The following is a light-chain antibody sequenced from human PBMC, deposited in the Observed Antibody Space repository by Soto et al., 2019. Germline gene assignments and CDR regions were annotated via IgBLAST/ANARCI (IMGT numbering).Light chain of an antibody. V-gene: IGLV2-14*01. CDR2: EVT. CDR1: SSDVGRYNY. J-gene: IGLJ1*01. CDR3: GSYTSTYVRI. Sequence: QPVLTQPASVSGSPGQSITISCTGTSSDVGRYNYVSWYQQYPGRAPKLIIYEVTNRPSGVSDRFSGSKSGNVASLTISGLQAADEADYYCGSYTSTYVRIFGTGTKVTVL.